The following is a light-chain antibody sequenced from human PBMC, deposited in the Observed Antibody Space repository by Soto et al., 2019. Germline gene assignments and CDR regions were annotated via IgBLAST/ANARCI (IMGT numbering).Light chain of an antibody. CDR1: QSVSSD. J-gene: IGKJ4*01. CDR2: GAS. V-gene: IGKV3-15*01. Sequence: ETVMTQSPATLSVSPGERATLSCKASQSVSSDLAWYQQKPGQAPRLLIYGASTRATGVPARFSGGGSGTEFTLNISSLQSEDFAVYYCQQYDNWPYTFGGGTKLEIK. CDR3: QQYDNWPYT.